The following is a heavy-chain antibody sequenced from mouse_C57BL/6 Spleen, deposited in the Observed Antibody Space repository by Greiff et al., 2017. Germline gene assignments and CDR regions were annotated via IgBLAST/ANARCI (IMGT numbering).Heavy chain of an antibody. D-gene: IGHD3-2*02. CDR1: GFTFSSYG. J-gene: IGHJ2*01. CDR3: ARHRSSGEYFDY. V-gene: IGHV5-6*01. CDR2: ISSGGSYT. Sequence: EVQGVESGGDLVKPGGSLKLSCAASGFTFSSYGMSWVRQTPDKRLEWVATISSGGSYTYYPDSVKGRFTISRDNAKNTLYLQMSSLKSEDTAMYYCARHRSSGEYFDYWGQGTTLTVSS.